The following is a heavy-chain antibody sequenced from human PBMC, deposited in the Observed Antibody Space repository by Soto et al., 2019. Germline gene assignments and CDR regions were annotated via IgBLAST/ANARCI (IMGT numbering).Heavy chain of an antibody. V-gene: IGHV1-69*13. CDR2: IVPIFGTA. CDR1: GGTFSSYA. D-gene: IGHD5-18*01. J-gene: IGHJ4*02. CDR3: ARVRGTALSAATIDY. Sequence: SVKVSCKASGGTFSSYAISWVRQAPGQGLEWMGGIVPIFGTANYAQKFQGRVTITADESTSTAYMELSSLRSEDTAVYYCARVRGTALSAATIDYWGQGTLVTVSS.